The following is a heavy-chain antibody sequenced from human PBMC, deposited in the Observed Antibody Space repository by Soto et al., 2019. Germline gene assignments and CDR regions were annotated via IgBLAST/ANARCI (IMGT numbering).Heavy chain of an antibody. D-gene: IGHD3-22*01. CDR2: ISYDGSNK. J-gene: IGHJ6*02. Sequence: ESGGGVVQPGRSLRLSCAASAFTFSSYGMHWVRQAPGKGLEWVAVISYDGSNKYYADSVKGRFTISRDNSKNTLYLQMNSLRAEDTAVYYCAKDEGDSSSYYDDYYYAMDVWGQGTTVTVSS. V-gene: IGHV3-30*18. CDR1: AFTFSSYG. CDR3: AKDEGDSSSYYDDYYYAMDV.